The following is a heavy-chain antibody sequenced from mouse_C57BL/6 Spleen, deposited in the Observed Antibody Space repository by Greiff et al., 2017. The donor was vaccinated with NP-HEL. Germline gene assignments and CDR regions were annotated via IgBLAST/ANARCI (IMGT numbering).Heavy chain of an antibody. CDR1: GYSITSGYY. CDR2: ISYDGSN. CDR3: AREDTVVFDY. D-gene: IGHD1-1*01. V-gene: IGHV3-6*01. Sequence: EVKLQESGPGLVKPSQSLSLTCSVTGYSITSGYYWNWIRQFPGNKLEWMGYISYDGSNNYNPSLKNRISITRDTSKNQFFLKLNSVTTEDTATYYCAREDTVVFDYWGQGTTLTVSS. J-gene: IGHJ2*01.